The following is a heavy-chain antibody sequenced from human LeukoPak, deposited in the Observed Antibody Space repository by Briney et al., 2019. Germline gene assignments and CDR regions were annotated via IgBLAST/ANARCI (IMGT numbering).Heavy chain of an antibody. Sequence: PGGSLRLSCAASGFTFSDYYMSWIRQAPGKGLKWVSYISSSSSYIYYADSVKGRFTISRDNAKNSLYLQMNSLRAEDTAVYYCARDSASSWYYSWIGNWFDPWGQGTLVTVSS. D-gene: IGHD6-13*01. CDR1: GFTFSDYY. CDR2: ISSSSSYI. V-gene: IGHV3-11*06. CDR3: ARDSASSWYYSWIGNWFDP. J-gene: IGHJ5*02.